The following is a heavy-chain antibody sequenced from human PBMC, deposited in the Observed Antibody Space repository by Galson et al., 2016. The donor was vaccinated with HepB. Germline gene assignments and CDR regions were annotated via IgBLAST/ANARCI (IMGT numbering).Heavy chain of an antibody. CDR1: GFSLSNARMG. CDR2: IFSNDEK. V-gene: IGHV2-26*01. J-gene: IGHJ4*02. CDR3: SRIVVERQGLGTMSSYFDY. D-gene: IGHD6-19*01. Sequence: PALVKPTQTLTLTCTVSGFSLSNARMGVSWIRQPPGKALEWLAHIFSNDEKSYSTSLKSRLTISKDTSKSQVVLTMTNMDPVDTATYYGSRIVVERQGLGTMSSYFDYWGQGTLVTVSS.